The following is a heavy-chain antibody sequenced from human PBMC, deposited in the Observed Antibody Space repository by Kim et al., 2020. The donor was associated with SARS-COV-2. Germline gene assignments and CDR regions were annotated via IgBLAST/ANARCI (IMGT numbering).Heavy chain of an antibody. D-gene: IGHD3-22*01. V-gene: IGHV4-59*08. Sequence: SETLSLTCTVSGGSISSYYWSWIRQPPGKGLEWIGYIYYSGSTNYNPSLKSRVTISVDTSKNQFSLKLSSVTAADTAVYYCARVYLDYYDSSGPRFGPWGQGTLVTVSS. CDR1: GGSISSYY. J-gene: IGHJ5*02. CDR2: IYYSGST. CDR3: ARVYLDYYDSSGPRFGP.